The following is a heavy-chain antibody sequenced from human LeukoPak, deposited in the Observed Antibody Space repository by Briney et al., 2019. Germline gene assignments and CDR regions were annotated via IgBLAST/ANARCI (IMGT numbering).Heavy chain of an antibody. D-gene: IGHD2-15*01. J-gene: IGHJ5*02. V-gene: IGHV4-39*01. CDR2: IYYSGST. Sequence: PSEPLSLTCTVSGGSISSSSYYWGWIRQPPGKGLEWIGSIYYSGSTYYNPSLKSRVTISVDTSKNQFSLKLSSVTAADTAVYYCARPDGYCSGGSCYSGWFDPWGQGTLVTVSS. CDR3: ARPDGYCSGGSCYSGWFDP. CDR1: GGSISSSSYY.